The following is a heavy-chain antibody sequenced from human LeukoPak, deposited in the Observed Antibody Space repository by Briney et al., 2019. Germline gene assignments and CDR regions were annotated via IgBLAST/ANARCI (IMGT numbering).Heavy chain of an antibody. J-gene: IGHJ4*02. CDR2: IYYSGST. CDR3: AREDRSGSYY. CDR1: GGSISSYY. Sequence: PSETLSLTCTVSGGSISSYYWSWIRQPPGKGLEWIGYIYYSGSTNYNPSLKSRVTISVDTSKNQFSLKLSSVTAADTAVYYCAREDRSGSYYWGQGTLVTVSS. V-gene: IGHV4-59*01. D-gene: IGHD6-19*01.